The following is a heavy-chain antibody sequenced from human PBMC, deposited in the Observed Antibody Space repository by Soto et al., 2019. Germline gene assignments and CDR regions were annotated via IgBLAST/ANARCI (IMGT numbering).Heavy chain of an antibody. Sequence: QVPLVESEGGVVQPGRSLRLSCAASGFTFSNYGMQWVRQAPGKGLEWVAVVSYDGNVKFYADSVKGRFTISRDNSKNTLYLQMNSLRTEDTAIYYCAKERTAKAAAEFDYWGQGTLVTVSS. CDR3: AKERTAKAAAEFDY. J-gene: IGHJ4*02. CDR2: VSYDGNVK. CDR1: GFTFSNYG. D-gene: IGHD6-25*01. V-gene: IGHV3-30*18.